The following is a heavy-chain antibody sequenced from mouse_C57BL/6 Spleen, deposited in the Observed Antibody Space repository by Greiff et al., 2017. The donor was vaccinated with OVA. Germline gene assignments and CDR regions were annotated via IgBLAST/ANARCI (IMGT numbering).Heavy chain of an antibody. Sequence: VKLQQSGAELVRPGASVTLSCKASGYTFTDYEMHWVKQTPVHGLEWIGAIDPETGGTAYNQKFKGKAILTADKSSSTAYMELRSLTSEDSAVYYCTRAHIYYAMDYWGQGTSVTVSS. J-gene: IGHJ4*01. CDR1: GYTFTDYE. CDR2: IDPETGGT. CDR3: TRAHIYYAMDY. V-gene: IGHV1-15*01.